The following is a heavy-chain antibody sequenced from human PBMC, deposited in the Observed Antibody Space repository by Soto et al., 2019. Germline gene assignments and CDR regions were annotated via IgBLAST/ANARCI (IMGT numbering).Heavy chain of an antibody. V-gene: IGHV1-2*02. J-gene: IGHJ6*02. CDR1: GYIFTGYY. CDR3: ARSLTEGYCTITGCYTRPLYGMDV. Sequence: ASVKVSCKASGYIFTGYYLNWVRQAPGQGLEWMGWINPNSGDTNYAQKFQGRVTVTRDTPTSTAYMELSRLTSDDTAVYYCARSLTEGYCTITGCYTRPLYGMDVWGQGTTVTVSS. CDR2: INPNSGDT. D-gene: IGHD2-2*02.